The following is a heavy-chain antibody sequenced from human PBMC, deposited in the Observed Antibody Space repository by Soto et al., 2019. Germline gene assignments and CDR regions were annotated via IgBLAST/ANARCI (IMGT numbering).Heavy chain of an antibody. J-gene: IGHJ5*02. CDR3: VQDESNSFQDGLDL. CDR2: IYYSGST. CDR1: GGSISSGDYY. V-gene: IGHV4-31*09. Sequence: SETLSLTCTVSGGSISSGDYYWSWIRQHPGKGLEWIGYIYYSGSTHYSSSLKSRVTMSIDTSKKQFSLKLRSVTAADTAVYDAVQDESNSFQDGLDLWGQGITVTVSS. D-gene: IGHD4-4*01.